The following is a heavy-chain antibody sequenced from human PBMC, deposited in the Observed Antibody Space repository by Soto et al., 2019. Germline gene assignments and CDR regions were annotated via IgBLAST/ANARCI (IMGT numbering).Heavy chain of an antibody. CDR2: IIPIFGTA. V-gene: IGHV1-69*01. Sequence: QVQLVQSGAEVKKPGSSVKVSCKASGGTFSSYAIGWVRQAPGQGLEWMGGIIPIFGTANYAQKFQGRVTITADESTSTAYMELSSLRSEDTAVYYCARDPVGTAPVAAADPPSEYYYYGMDVWGQGTTVTVSS. J-gene: IGHJ6*02. D-gene: IGHD6-13*01. CDR1: GGTFSSYA. CDR3: ARDPVGTAPVAAADPPSEYYYYGMDV.